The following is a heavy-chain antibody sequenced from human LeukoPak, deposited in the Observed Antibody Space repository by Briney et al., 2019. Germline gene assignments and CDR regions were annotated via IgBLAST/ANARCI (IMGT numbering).Heavy chain of an antibody. V-gene: IGHV3-23*01. D-gene: IGHD3-10*01. CDR3: ARDLRGPRDY. Sequence: GGSLRLSCAASGFTFSSFAMSWVRRPPGKGLQWVSAISKSGASTDYADSVKGRFTISRDNAKNTLYLQMDSLRAEDTAVYYCARDLRGPRDYWGQGTLVTVSS. CDR2: ISKSGAST. J-gene: IGHJ4*02. CDR1: GFTFSSFA.